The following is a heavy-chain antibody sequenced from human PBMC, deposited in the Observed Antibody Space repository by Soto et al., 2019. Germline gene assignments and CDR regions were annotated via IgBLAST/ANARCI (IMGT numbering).Heavy chain of an antibody. CDR1: GGTFSSYA. CDR3: ASPVGARRQTDAFDI. J-gene: IGHJ3*02. Sequence: SVKVSFKASGGTFSSYAISWVRQAPGQGLEWMGGIIPIFGTANYAQKFQGGVTITADESTSTAYMELSSLRSEDTAVYYCASPVGARRQTDAFDIWTQGTMVTVSS. D-gene: IGHD1-26*01. CDR2: IIPIFGTA. V-gene: IGHV1-69*13.